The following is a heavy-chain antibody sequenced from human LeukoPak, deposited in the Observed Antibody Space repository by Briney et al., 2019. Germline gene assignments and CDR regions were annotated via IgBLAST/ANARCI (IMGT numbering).Heavy chain of an antibody. CDR1: GFTFSSYA. CDR2: ISYDGSNK. V-gene: IGHV3-30-3*02. J-gene: IGHJ4*02. Sequence: PGGSLRLSCAASGFTFSSYAMHWVRQAPGEGLEWVAVISYDGSNKYYADSVKGRFTISRDNFKNTLYLQMNSLRAEDTAIYYCAKYCSGASCFSGLFWGQGTLVTVSS. CDR3: AKYCSGASCFSGLF. D-gene: IGHD2-15*01.